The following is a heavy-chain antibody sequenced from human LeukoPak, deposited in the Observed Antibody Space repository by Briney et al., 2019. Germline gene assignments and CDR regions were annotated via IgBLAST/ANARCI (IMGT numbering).Heavy chain of an antibody. Sequence: SETLSLTCAVYGGSFSGYYWSGIRQPPGKGLEWIGEINHSGSTNCNPSLKSRVTISVDTAKNQFSLQVNSVTPEDTGVYYCARVSRRYGSGGYYYYYYMDVWGKGTTVTISS. D-gene: IGHD3-10*01. CDR1: GGSFSGYY. CDR3: ARVSRRYGSGGYYYYYYMDV. V-gene: IGHV4-34*01. CDR2: INHSGST. J-gene: IGHJ6*03.